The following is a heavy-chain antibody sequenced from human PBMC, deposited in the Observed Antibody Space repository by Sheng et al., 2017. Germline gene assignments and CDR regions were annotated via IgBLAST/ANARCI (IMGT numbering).Heavy chain of an antibody. V-gene: IGHV4-34*01. Sequence: QVQLQQWGAGLLKPSETLSLTCAVYGGSFSGYYWSWIRQPPGKGLEWIGEINHSGSTNYNPSLKSRVTISVDTSKNQFSLKLSSVTAADTAVYYCARGPDIVVVVAARNNWFDPWGQGTLVTVSS. D-gene: IGHD2-15*01. J-gene: IGHJ5*02. CDR1: GGSFSGYY. CDR2: INHSGST. CDR3: ARGPDIVVVVAARNNWFDP.